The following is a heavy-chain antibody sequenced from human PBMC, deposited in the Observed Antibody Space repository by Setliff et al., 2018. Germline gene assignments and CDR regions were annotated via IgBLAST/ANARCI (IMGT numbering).Heavy chain of an antibody. Sequence: ASVKVSCKASGYTFTSYYMHWVRQAPGQGLEWMGIINPSGGSTSYAQKFQGRDTMTRDTSTSTVYMELSSLRSEDTAVYYCALGATADYGMDVWGQGTTVTVSS. CDR2: INPSGGST. D-gene: IGHD1-26*01. J-gene: IGHJ6*02. V-gene: IGHV1-46*01. CDR3: ALGATADYGMDV. CDR1: GYTFTSYY.